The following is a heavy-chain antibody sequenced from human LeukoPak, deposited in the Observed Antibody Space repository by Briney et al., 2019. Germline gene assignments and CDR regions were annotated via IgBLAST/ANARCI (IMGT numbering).Heavy chain of an antibody. CDR2: INSDGSST. Sequence: GGSLRLSCAASRFTFSRYGMHWVRQAPGKGLVWVSRINSDGSSTSYADSVKGRFTISRDNAKNTLYLQMNSLRAEDTAVYYCVRDSTYAFDNWGQGTLVTVSS. CDR3: VRDSTYAFDN. CDR1: RFTFSRYG. V-gene: IGHV3-74*01. J-gene: IGHJ4*02.